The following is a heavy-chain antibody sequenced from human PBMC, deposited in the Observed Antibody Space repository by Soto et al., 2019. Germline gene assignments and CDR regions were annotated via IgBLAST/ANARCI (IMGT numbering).Heavy chain of an antibody. CDR3: VRSSGSQPLAGWFDP. J-gene: IGHJ5*02. D-gene: IGHD1-26*01. Sequence: EVQLVESGGGLAQPGWSRRLSCAASGFNFDDHAMHWVRQTPGKGLEWVSGISWNSVTINYADSIKGRFTISRDNAKRTLSLQMNNLRPADTAMYFCVRSSGSQPLAGWFDPWGQGTLVTVS. CDR1: GFNFDDHA. CDR2: ISWNSVTI. V-gene: IGHV3-9*01.